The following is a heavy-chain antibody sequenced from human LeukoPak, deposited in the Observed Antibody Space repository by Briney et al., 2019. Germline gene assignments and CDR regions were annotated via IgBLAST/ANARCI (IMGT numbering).Heavy chain of an antibody. Sequence: GGSLRLSCAASGFTLNSYPMHWVRQAPGKGLEWVAFISSDGSTKYFADSVRGRFTISRDNSNNTLSLQMNGLRLEDTAVYYCARDGSWDGRYFDYWGRGTLVTVSS. V-gene: IGHV3-30*04. J-gene: IGHJ4*02. CDR2: ISSDGSTK. CDR1: GFTLNSYP. CDR3: ARDGSWDGRYFDY. D-gene: IGHD6-13*01.